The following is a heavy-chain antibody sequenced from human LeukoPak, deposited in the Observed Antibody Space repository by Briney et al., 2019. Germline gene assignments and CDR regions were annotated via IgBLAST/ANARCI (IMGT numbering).Heavy chain of an antibody. CDR1: GFTFSSFG. Sequence: GRSLRLSCAASGFTFSSFGIHWVRQAPGKGLEWVAVIWSDGIKTYYGDSVKGRFTISRDTSRDTVYLQMNSLRAEDTAVYYCARDCDTNSRYSWFDPWGQGTLVIVSS. D-gene: IGHD6-13*01. J-gene: IGHJ5*02. V-gene: IGHV3-33*01. CDR3: ARDCDTNSRYSWFDP. CDR2: IWSDGIKT.